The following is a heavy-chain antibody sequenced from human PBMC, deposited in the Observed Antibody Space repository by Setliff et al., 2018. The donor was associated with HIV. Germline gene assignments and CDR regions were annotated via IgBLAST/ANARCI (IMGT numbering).Heavy chain of an antibody. CDR1: GVSISSQY. Sequence: KPSETLSLTCAVSGVSISSQYWSWIRQPPGKGLEWIGFIYYNVNNNYNPSLKSRVSISVDTSKNQFSLRLSSVTAADTAVYYCTRGGSMTTLTTWGQGTLVTSPQ. D-gene: IGHD4-4*01. CDR2: IYYNVNN. CDR3: TRGGSMTTLTT. V-gene: IGHV4-59*11. J-gene: IGHJ4*02.